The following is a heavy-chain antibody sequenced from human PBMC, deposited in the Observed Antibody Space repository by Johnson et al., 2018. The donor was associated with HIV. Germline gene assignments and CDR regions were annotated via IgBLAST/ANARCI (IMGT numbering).Heavy chain of an antibody. CDR3: AKLDVSLDAFDI. V-gene: IGHV3-30*14. Sequence: QVQLVESGGGVVQPGTSLRLSCTASGFAFSSYALHWVRQAPGKGLEWVAVISYDGRDAYYADSVKGRFTISRDNSKNTLYLQMNSLRAEDTAVYYCAKLDVSLDAFDIWGQGTMVTVSS. CDR1: GFAFSSYA. D-gene: IGHD5/OR15-5a*01. J-gene: IGHJ3*02. CDR2: ISYDGRDA.